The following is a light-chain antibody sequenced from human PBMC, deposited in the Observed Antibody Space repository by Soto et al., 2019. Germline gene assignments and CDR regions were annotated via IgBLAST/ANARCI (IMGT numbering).Light chain of an antibody. CDR3: QQYGSSPPGLT. CDR2: GAS. J-gene: IGKJ4*01. V-gene: IGKV3-20*01. CDR1: QSVSSSY. Sequence: EIVLTQSPGTLSLSPGERATLSCRASQSVSSSYLAWYQQKPRQAPRPLIYGASSRATGIPDRFSGSGSGTDFTLTITRLEPEDFAVYYCQQYGSSPPGLTFGGGTKVEIK.